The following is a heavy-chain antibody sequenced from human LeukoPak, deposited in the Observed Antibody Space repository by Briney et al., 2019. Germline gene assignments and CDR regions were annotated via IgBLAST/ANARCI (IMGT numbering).Heavy chain of an antibody. J-gene: IGHJ4*02. CDR3: ARGRGCSSTSCYFFY. D-gene: IGHD2-2*01. V-gene: IGHV4-34*01. CDR2: INHSGST. CDR1: GGSFSGYY. Sequence: SETLSLTCAVYGGSFSGYYWSWIRQPPGKGLEWIGEINHSGSTNYNPSLKSRVTISVDTSKNQFSLKLSSVTAADTAVYYCARGRGCSSTSCYFFYRGQGTLVTVSS.